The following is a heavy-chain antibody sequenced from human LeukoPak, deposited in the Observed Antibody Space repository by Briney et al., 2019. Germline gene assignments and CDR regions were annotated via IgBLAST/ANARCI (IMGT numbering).Heavy chain of an antibody. CDR2: IYYSGST. V-gene: IGHV4-39*01. Sequence: SETLSLTRTVSGGSISSSSYYWGWICQPPGKGLEWIGSIYYSGSTYYNPSLKSRVTISVDTSKNQFSLKLSSVTAADTAVYYCARRRRYYDSSGYSGYFDYWGQGTLVTVSS. CDR1: GGSISSSSYY. D-gene: IGHD3-22*01. J-gene: IGHJ4*02. CDR3: ARRRRYYDSSGYSGYFDY.